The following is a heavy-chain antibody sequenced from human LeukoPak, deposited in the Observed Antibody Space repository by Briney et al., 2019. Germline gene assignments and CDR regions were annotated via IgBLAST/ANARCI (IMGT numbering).Heavy chain of an antibody. V-gene: IGHV1-18*01. CDR1: GGTFSSYA. D-gene: IGHD6-6*01. Sequence: GASVKVSCKASGGTFSSYAISWVRQAPGQGLEWMGWISAYNGITNYGEKLQGRVSMTTDTSTTTAYMELRSLRSDDTAVYYCARVAARQLNEAFDIWGQGTMVTVSP. J-gene: IGHJ3*02. CDR2: ISAYNGIT. CDR3: ARVAARQLNEAFDI.